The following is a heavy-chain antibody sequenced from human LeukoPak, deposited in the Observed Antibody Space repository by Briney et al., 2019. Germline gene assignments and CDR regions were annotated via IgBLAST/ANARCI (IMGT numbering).Heavy chain of an antibody. J-gene: IGHJ4*02. D-gene: IGHD3-22*01. CDR3: TCGYYSRGDY. CDR1: GGSISSATYY. Sequence: SETLSLTCNVSGGSISSATYYWGWVRRPPGKGLEWIGSVYYSGSTYYNPSLKSRVTISLDTSENQFSVKLNSVTAADTAIYYCTCGYYSRGDYWGQGTLVTVSS. CDR2: VYYSGST. V-gene: IGHV4-39*01.